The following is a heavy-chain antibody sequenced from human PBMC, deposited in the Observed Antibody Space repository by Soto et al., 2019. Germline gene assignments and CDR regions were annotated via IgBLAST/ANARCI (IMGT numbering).Heavy chain of an antibody. D-gene: IGHD5-18*01. CDR2: IIPIFGTA. V-gene: IGHV1-69*13. CDR3: ARDSAMVTGWFDP. J-gene: IGHJ5*02. Sequence: GASVKVSCKASGGTFSSYAISWVRQAPGQGLERMGGIIPIFGTANYAQKFQGRVTITAEESTSTAYMELSSLRSEDTAVYYCARDSAMVTGWFDPWGQGTLVTVSS. CDR1: GGTFSSYA.